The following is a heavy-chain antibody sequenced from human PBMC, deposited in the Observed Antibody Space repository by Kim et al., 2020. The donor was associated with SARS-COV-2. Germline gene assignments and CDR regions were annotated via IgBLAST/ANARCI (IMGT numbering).Heavy chain of an antibody. CDR2: IYYSGST. CDR1: GGSISSDNYY. J-gene: IGHJ4*03. Sequence: SETLSLTCTVSGGSISSDNYYWGWIRQPPGKGLEWIGSIYYSGSTYYNPSLKSRVAISVDTSKTQLSLKVTSVTAADTAVYYCARLGLGPIGTDYWGQGT. D-gene: IGHD1-26*01. V-gene: IGHV4-39*01. CDR3: ARLGLGPIGTDY.